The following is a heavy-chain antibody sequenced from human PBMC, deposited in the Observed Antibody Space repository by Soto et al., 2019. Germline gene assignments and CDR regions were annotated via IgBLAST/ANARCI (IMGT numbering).Heavy chain of an antibody. CDR1: GFTLGGSG. CDR3: ARDRDGYSSSWYATSAFDY. CDR2: MWDEGSDK. Sequence: GGSLRLSCAASGFTLGGSGMHWVRQAPGKGLEWVGGMWDEGSDKYTADSAKGRFTFSRANANTTLYVKMNSLRAEDTAVYYYARDRDGYSSSWYATSAFDYWGQGTLVTVSS. V-gene: IGHV3-33*01. D-gene: IGHD6-13*01. J-gene: IGHJ4*02.